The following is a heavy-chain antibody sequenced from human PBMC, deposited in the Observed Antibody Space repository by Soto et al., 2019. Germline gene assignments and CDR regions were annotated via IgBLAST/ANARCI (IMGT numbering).Heavy chain of an antibody. V-gene: IGHV1-2*02. Sequence: VQLAQSGAEVKKPGASVKVSCKTSGDSFNDYYIHWVRQAPGQGLEWMGWINPNGGATKYAQKFQGRVTVTRATSIRTVYMELSSLRSDDTAVYYCARESGGATATLDYYYFYMDVWGKGTTVTVSS. D-gene: IGHD5-12*01. J-gene: IGHJ6*03. CDR1: GDSFNDYY. CDR3: ARESGGATATLDYYYFYMDV. CDR2: INPNGGAT.